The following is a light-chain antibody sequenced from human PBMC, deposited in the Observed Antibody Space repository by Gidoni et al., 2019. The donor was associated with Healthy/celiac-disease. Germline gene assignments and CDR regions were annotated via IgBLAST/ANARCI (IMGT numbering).Light chain of an antibody. CDR1: QILLHSNGYNY. CDR2: FGS. J-gene: IGKJ1*01. V-gene: IGKV2-28*01. Sequence: DIVMTQSPLSLPVTTGEPASISCRSSQILLHSNGYNYLDWYLQKPGQSPQLLIYFGSNRASGVPDRFSGSGSGTDFTLKISRVEAEDVGVYYCMQALQTPRTFGQGTKVEIK. CDR3: MQALQTPRT.